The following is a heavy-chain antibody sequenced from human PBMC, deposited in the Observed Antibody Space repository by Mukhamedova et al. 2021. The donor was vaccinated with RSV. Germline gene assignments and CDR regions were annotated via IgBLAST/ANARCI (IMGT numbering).Heavy chain of an antibody. V-gene: IGHV2-5*01. CDR3: AHGTVSSSFDY. J-gene: IGHJ4*02. Sequence: RYSPSLKSRLTITKDTSKNQVVLTMTNMDPVDTATYYCAHGTVSSSFDYWGQGTLVTVSS. D-gene: IGHD6-13*01.